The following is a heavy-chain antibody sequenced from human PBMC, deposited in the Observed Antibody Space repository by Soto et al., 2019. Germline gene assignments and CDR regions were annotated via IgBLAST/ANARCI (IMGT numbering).Heavy chain of an antibody. D-gene: IGHD3-3*01. V-gene: IGHV1-18*04. J-gene: IGHJ4*01. CDR1: GYTFTSYG. Sequence: GASVKVSCKASGYTFTSYGISWAGQAPGQGLEWMGWISAYNGNTNYAQKLQGRVTMTTDTYTSTAYMELRSLRSDDTAVYYCARDGYYDFWSGYYISYYFDYWG. CDR3: ARDGYYDFWSGYYISYYFDY. CDR2: ISAYNGNT.